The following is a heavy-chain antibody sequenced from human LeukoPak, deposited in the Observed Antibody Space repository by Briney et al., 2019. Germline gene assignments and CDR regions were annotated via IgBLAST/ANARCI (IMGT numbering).Heavy chain of an antibody. CDR3: AKDRAGIAVANVREYFQH. CDR1: GFTFSSYA. D-gene: IGHD6-19*01. Sequence: PGGSLRLSCAASGFTFSSYAMSWVRQAPGKGLEWVSAISGSGGSTYYADSVKGRFTISRDNSKNTLYLQMNSLRAEDTAVYYCAKDRAGIAVANVREYFQHWGQGTLVTVSS. CDR2: ISGSGGST. J-gene: IGHJ1*01. V-gene: IGHV3-23*01.